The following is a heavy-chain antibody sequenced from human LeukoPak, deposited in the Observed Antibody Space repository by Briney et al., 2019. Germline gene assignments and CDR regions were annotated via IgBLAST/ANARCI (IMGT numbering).Heavy chain of an antibody. Sequence: VASVKVSCKASGYTFTGYYMHWVRQAPGQGLEWMGWINPNSGATNYAQKFQGTVTMTRDTSISTAYMKLSRLRSDDTAVYYCARGGICSGGSCYSHNWFDPWGPGTLVTVSS. CDR1: GYTFTGYY. CDR3: ARGGICSGGSCYSHNWFDP. J-gene: IGHJ5*02. CDR2: INPNSGAT. V-gene: IGHV1-2*02. D-gene: IGHD2-15*01.